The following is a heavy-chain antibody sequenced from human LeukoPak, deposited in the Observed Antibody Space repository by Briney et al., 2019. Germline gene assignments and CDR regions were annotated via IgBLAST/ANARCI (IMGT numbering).Heavy chain of an antibody. Sequence: GASVKVSCKASGYTFISYGISWVRQAPGQGLEWMGWISAYSGNTNYAQKFQGRVTMTTDASTSTAYMELRSLRFDDTAVYYCARDGLRIAVTGLFDYWGQGTLVTVSS. J-gene: IGHJ4*02. CDR3: ARDGLRIAVTGLFDY. V-gene: IGHV1-18*01. CDR1: GYTFISYG. CDR2: ISAYSGNT. D-gene: IGHD6-13*01.